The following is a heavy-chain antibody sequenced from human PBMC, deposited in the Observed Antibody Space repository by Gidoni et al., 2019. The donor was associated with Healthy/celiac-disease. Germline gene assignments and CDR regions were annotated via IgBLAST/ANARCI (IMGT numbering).Heavy chain of an antibody. V-gene: IGHV3-9*01. CDR1: GFTFDDYA. J-gene: IGHJ4*02. CDR3: AKDILDY. CDR2: ISWKSGSI. Sequence: EVQLVESGGGLVQPGRSLRLSCAASGFTFDDYAMHWVRQAPGKGLGWVSGISWKSGSIGYADSVQGRFTISRDNAKNSLCLQMNSLRAEDTALYYCAKDILDYWGQGTLVTVSS.